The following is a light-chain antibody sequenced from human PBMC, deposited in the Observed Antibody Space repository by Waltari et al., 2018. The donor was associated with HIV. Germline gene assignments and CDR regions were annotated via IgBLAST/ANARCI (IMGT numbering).Light chain of an antibody. CDR3: QQYGSSREYT. CDR2: GAS. J-gene: IGKJ2*01. CDR1: QSVSRNF. V-gene: IGKV3-20*01. Sequence: EIVLTQSPGTLSLSLGERATLPCRASQSVSRNFLAWYHQKPGQAPRLLIYGASTRAPGIPDRFSGTGSGTDFTLTISRLEPEDFGVFYCQQYGSSREYTFGQGTKLEIK.